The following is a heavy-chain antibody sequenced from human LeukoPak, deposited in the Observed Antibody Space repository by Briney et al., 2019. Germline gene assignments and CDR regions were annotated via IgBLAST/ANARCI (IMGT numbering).Heavy chain of an antibody. Sequence: GASVKVSFKTSGYTFTNYYVHWVRQAPGQGLEWMGIINPSGGNTSYAQKFQGRVTMTRDMSTSTVYMELSSLRSEDTAVYYCARISAYDFWSAKSAAGFDYWGQGTLVIVSS. V-gene: IGHV1-46*01. J-gene: IGHJ4*02. CDR2: INPSGGNT. CDR1: GYTFTNYY. CDR3: ARISAYDFWSAKSAAGFDY. D-gene: IGHD3-3*01.